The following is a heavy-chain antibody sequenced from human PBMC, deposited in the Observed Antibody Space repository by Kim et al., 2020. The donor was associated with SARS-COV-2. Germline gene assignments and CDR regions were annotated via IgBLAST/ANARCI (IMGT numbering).Heavy chain of an antibody. J-gene: IGHJ4*02. V-gene: IGHV3-33*01. CDR3: ARDPTKQLVPSPFDY. CDR2: IWYDGSNK. Sequence: GGSLRLSCAASGFTFSSYGMHWVRQAPGKGLEWVAVIWYDGSNKYYADSVKGRFTISRDNSKNTLYLQMNSMRAEDTAVYYCARDPTKQLVPSPFDYWGQGTLVTVSS. CDR1: GFTFSSYG. D-gene: IGHD6-13*01.